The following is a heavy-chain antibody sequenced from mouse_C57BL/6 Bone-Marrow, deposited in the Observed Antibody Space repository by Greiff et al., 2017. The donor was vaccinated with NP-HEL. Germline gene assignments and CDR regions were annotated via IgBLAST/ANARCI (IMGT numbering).Heavy chain of an antibody. Sequence: VQLQQSGAGLVKPGASVKLSCTASGFNIKDYYMPWVKQRPEQGLEWIGRIDPEDGETKYAPKFQGKATITADTSSNTAYLQLSSLTSEDTAVYYCARQLRLLYFDYWGQGTTLTVAS. D-gene: IGHD3-2*02. CDR1: GFNIKDYY. CDR2: IDPEDGET. CDR3: ARQLRLLYFDY. V-gene: IGHV14-2*01. J-gene: IGHJ2*01.